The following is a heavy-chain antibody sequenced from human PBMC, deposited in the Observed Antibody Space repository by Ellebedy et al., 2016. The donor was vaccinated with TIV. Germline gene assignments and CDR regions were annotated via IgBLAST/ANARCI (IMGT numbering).Heavy chain of an antibody. CDR1: GGSISSYY. CDR2: LYYSGST. J-gene: IGHJ4*02. V-gene: IGHV4-59*01. Sequence: MPSETLSLTCTVSGGSISSYYWSWIRQPSGKRLEWIGDLYYSGSTNYNPSLKSRVTMSVDTSKNQFSLNLSSVTAADTAVYYCARYTTYGAFQYWGQGTLVTVSS. CDR3: ARYTTYGAFQY. D-gene: IGHD4-17*01.